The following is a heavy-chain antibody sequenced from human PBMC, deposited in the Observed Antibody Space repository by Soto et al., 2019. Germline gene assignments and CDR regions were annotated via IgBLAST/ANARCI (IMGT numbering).Heavy chain of an antibody. Sequence: EVQLLESGGDLVQPGGSLRLSCAASGFTFNAYAMTWVRPAPGKGLEWVSAIGGSGGNRYYAASVKGRFTISRDNSKDTLDLQMNRLRVEDTAVYYCARVASDYINSIDHWRQGILVTVSS. CDR2: IGGSGGNR. D-gene: IGHD4-4*01. CDR3: ARVASDYINSIDH. V-gene: IGHV3-23*01. J-gene: IGHJ4*02. CDR1: GFTFNAYA.